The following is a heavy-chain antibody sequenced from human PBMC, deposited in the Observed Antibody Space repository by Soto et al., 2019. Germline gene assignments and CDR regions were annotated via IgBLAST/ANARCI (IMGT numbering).Heavy chain of an antibody. D-gene: IGHD3-10*01. J-gene: IGHJ4*02. Sequence: QLQLQESGPGLVKPSETLSLTCTVSGGSISSSSYYWGWIRQPPGKGLEWIGSIYYSGSTYYNPSLKGRVTTAVDASKTPCALNLSSVTAADTAVYYCASQRGYYYGSGGPIDYWGQGTLVTVSS. CDR2: IYYSGST. V-gene: IGHV4-39*01. CDR3: ASQRGYYYGSGGPIDY. CDR1: GGSISSSSYY.